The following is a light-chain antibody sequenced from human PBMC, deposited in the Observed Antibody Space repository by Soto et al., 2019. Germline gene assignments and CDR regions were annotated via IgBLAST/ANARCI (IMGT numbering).Light chain of an antibody. CDR1: QTISNY. J-gene: IGKJ1*01. Sequence: DIQMTQSPSTLSASVGDRVTITCRASQTISNYLTWYQQRPGKAPKLLIYRSSILQNGVPSRFSGSGSGTEFTLTISSLQPDDFATYYCQQDYSYATFGQGTRVEI. CDR3: QQDYSYAT. V-gene: IGKV1-5*03. CDR2: RSS.